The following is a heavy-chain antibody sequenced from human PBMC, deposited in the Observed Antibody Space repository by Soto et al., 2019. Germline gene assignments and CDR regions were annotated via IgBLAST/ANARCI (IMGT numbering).Heavy chain of an antibody. V-gene: IGHV3-23*01. J-gene: IGHJ4*02. CDR2: ISGSGGTT. Sequence: EVQLLEYGGGLVQPGGSLRLSCAASGFTFSSYAMSWVRQAPGKGLEWVSAISGSGGTTYYADSVKGRFTISRDTSKNTLYLQMSTLRAEDTAVYYCAKFFDATGGNSGWPWSFLYWGQGTLVTVSS. CDR3: AKFFDATGGNSGWPWSFLY. CDR1: GFTFSSYA. D-gene: IGHD6-25*01.